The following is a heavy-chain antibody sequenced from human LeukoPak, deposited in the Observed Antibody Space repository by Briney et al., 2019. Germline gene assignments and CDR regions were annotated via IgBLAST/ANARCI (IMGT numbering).Heavy chain of an antibody. CDR2: IYYSGST. CDR1: GGSISSSSYY. Sequence: PSETLSLTCTVSGGSISSSSYYRGWIRQPPGKGLEWIGSIYYSGSTYYNPSLKSRVTISVDTSKNQFSLKLSSVTAADTAVYYCARGREEYYFDYWGQGTLVTVSS. CDR3: ARGREEYYFDY. V-gene: IGHV4-39*07. J-gene: IGHJ4*02.